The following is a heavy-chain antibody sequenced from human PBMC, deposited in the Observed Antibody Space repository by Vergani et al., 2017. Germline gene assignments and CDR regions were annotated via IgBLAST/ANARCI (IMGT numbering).Heavy chain of an antibody. D-gene: IGHD3-3*01. J-gene: IGHJ4*02. CDR1: GGSISSDNW. V-gene: IGHV4-4*02. CDR3: ARGFWSGWGYFDY. CDR2: IHRSRST. Sequence: QLHLQESGPGLVTPSGTLSLTCAVYGGSISSDNWWNWVRQAPGKGLQWIGEIHRSRSTNYNPSLRRRVTISLDTSKNQFSLKLSSVTAADTAVYYCARGFWSGWGYFDYWGQGTLVTVSS.